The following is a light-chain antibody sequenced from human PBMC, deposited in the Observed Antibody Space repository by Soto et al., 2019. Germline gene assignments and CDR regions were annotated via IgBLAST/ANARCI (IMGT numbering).Light chain of an antibody. CDR1: SSYVETYNL. CDR3: CSYAGTNTYL. V-gene: IGLV2-23*02. J-gene: IGLJ1*01. CDR2: EVS. Sequence: QSVLTQPASVSGSPGRSISISCTGTSSYVETYNLVSWYQQSSGKATKLMIYEVSKRPSGVSNRFSGSKSGNTASLTISGLQAEDEADYYCCSYAGTNTYLLGTGTKVTVL.